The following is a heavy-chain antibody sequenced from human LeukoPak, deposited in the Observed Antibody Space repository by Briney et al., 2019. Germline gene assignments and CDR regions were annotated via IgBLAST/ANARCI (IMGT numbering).Heavy chain of an antibody. CDR3: ARVAHNYDLLTGYYPYLDYFDF. J-gene: IGHJ4*02. V-gene: IGHV1-2*02. Sequence: ASVKVSCKASGYTFSGYYMHWVRQAPGQGLEWMGWINPNSGGTYYAQKFQGRVTMTRDTSISTAYMELNDTAVFYCARVAHNYDLLTGYYPYLDYFDFWGQGTLVTVSS. CDR1: GYTFSGYY. D-gene: IGHD3-9*01. CDR2: INPNSGGT.